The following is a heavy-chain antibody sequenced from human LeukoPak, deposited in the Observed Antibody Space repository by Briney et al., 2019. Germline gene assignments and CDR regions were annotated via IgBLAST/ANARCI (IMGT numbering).Heavy chain of an antibody. CDR3: ARRSVSDF. V-gene: IGHV4-34*01. Sequence: PSETLSLTCAVYGGSFSGYYWSWIRQPPGKGLEWIGEINHSGSTNYNPSLKSRVTISVDTSKNQFSLKLSSVTAADTVVYYCARRSVSDFWSQGTLVTVSS. D-gene: IGHD3-3*01. J-gene: IGHJ4*02. CDR2: INHSGST. CDR1: GGSFSGYY.